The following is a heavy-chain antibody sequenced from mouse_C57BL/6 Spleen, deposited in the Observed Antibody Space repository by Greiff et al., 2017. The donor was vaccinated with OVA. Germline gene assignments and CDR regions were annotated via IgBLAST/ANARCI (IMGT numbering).Heavy chain of an antibody. Sequence: EVQLVESGGGLVKPGGSLKLSCAASGFTFSSYAMSWVRQTPEKRLEWVATISDGGSYTYYPDNVKGRFTISRDNAKNNLYLQMSHLKSEDTAMYYCANGLGAYGPTTWFAYWGQGTLVTVSA. CDR2: ISDGGSYT. D-gene: IGHD1-1*02. CDR3: ANGLGAYGPTTWFAY. V-gene: IGHV5-4*01. J-gene: IGHJ3*01. CDR1: GFTFSSYA.